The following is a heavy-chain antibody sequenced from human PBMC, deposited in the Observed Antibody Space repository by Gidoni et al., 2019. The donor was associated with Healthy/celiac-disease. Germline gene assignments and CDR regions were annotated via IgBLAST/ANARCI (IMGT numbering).Heavy chain of an antibody. Sequence: EVQLVESGGGLVQPGRSLRLSCAASGFTFDDYAMHWVRQAPGKGLEWVSGISWNSGSIGYADSVKGRFTISRDNAKNSLYLQMNSLRAEDTALYYCAKGEGGSGSYPYYFDYWGQGTLVTVSS. V-gene: IGHV3-9*01. J-gene: IGHJ4*02. CDR2: ISWNSGSI. D-gene: IGHD3-10*01. CDR1: GFTFDDYA. CDR3: AKGEGGSGSYPYYFDY.